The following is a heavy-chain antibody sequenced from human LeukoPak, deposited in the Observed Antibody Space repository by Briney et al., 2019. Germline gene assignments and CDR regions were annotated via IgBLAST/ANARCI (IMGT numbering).Heavy chain of an antibody. J-gene: IGHJ4*02. CDR2: IYPGDSDT. V-gene: IGHV5-51*01. Sequence: GESLQISCKGSGYSFTSYWIGWVRQLPGKGLEWMGIIYPGDSDTRYSPSFQGQVTISADKSTSTAYLQWSSLKASDTAMYYCARYDAVTTCTDYWGQGTLVTVSS. CDR1: GYSFTSYW. D-gene: IGHD4-17*01. CDR3: ARYDAVTTCTDY.